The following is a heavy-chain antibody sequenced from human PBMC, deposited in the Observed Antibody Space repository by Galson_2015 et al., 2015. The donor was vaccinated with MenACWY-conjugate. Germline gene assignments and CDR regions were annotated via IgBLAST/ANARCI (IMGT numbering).Heavy chain of an antibody. J-gene: IGHJ4*02. CDR2: IWYDESKT. CDR3: FAINSGIDY. V-gene: IGHV3-33*01. CDR1: GFTFRSYA. D-gene: IGHD1-26*01. Sequence: SLRLSCAASGFTFRSYAMHWVRQAPGKGLEWVAVIWYDESKTYYADSVKGRFTISRDNSKNTAYLQMNSLRADDTAMYYCFAINSGIDYWGQGTLVTVSS.